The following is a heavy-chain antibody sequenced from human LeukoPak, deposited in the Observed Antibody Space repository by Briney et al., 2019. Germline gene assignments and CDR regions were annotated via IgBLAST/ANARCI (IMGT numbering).Heavy chain of an antibody. J-gene: IGHJ4*02. Sequence: GGSLRLSCAASGFTFSSYAMSWARQAPGKGLEWVSAISGSGGSTYYADSVKGRFTISRDNSKNTLYLQMNSLRAEDTAVYYCAKGLHRPYYYDSTTFIDYWGQGTLVTVSS. V-gene: IGHV3-23*01. CDR3: AKGLHRPYYYDSTTFIDY. D-gene: IGHD3-22*01. CDR2: ISGSGGST. CDR1: GFTFSSYA.